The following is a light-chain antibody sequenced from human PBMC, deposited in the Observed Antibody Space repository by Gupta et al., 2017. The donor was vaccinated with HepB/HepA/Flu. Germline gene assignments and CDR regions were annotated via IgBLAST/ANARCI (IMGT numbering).Light chain of an antibody. V-gene: IGKV1-39*01. CDR1: QSISSF. J-gene: IGKJ2*02. CDR2: AAS. Sequence: DIQMTQSPSSLSASVGDRVTITCRARQSISSFLNWYQQKPGKAPKLLIYAASSLQSGVPSRFSGSGSGTDFTLTISSLQPEDFASYYGQQRDSIPSTFGQGTKLEIK. CDR3: QQRDSIPST.